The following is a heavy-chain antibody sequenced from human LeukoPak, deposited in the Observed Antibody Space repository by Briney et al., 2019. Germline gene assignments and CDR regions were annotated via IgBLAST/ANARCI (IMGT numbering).Heavy chain of an antibody. CDR2: ISGSGGST. Sequence: PGGSLRLSCAASGFTFSSYAMSWVRQAPGKGLEWVSAISGSGGSTYYADSVKGRFTISRDNSKNTLYLQMNSLRAEDTAVYYCAKRHYDSSGYYQPGYYFDYWGQGTLVTASS. CDR1: GFTFSSYA. D-gene: IGHD3-22*01. V-gene: IGHV3-23*01. CDR3: AKRHYDSSGYYQPGYYFDY. J-gene: IGHJ4*02.